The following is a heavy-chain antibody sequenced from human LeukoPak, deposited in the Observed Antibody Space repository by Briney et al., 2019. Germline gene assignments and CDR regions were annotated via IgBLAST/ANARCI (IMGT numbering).Heavy chain of an antibody. J-gene: IGHJ3*02. CDR3: VRGQEVWELLPDDGFDM. V-gene: IGHV3-74*01. CDR2: INPDSSAT. CDR1: GFSFSTYW. D-gene: IGHD1-26*01. Sequence: GGSLRLSWAASGFSFSTYWLHWVGQTPGKGLMWVSRINPDSSATSYADSVKGRFTISRDNAENTLYLRMNSLRREDTAVYYCVRGQEVWELLPDDGFDMWGQGTKVTVAS.